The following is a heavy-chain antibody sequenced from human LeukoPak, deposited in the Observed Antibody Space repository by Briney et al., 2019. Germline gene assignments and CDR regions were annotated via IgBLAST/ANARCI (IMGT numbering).Heavy chain of an antibody. V-gene: IGHV4-34*01. J-gene: IGHJ6*03. CDR3: ARESSNWNVFDYYYYYMDV. CDR1: GGSFSGYY. Sequence: PSETLSLTCAVYGGSFSGYYWTWIRQSPGKGLEWIGEINHSGSTNYNPSLKSRVTISVDTSKNQFSLKLSSVTAADTAVYYCARESSNWNVFDYYYYYMDVWGKGTTVTISS. CDR2: INHSGST. D-gene: IGHD1-1*01.